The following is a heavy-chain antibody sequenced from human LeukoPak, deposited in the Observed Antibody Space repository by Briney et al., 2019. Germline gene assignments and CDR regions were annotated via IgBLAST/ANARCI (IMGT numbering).Heavy chain of an antibody. Sequence: SETLSLTCTVSGGYISSYYWSLIRQPPGKGLEWIGYIYYSGSTNYNPSLKSRVTISVDTNKNPYSPQLSSVTAADAAVYYCAGQTHVDTALVFDYWGQGTLVTVSS. CDR1: GGYISSYY. V-gene: IGHV4-59*01. D-gene: IGHD5-18*01. J-gene: IGHJ4*02. CDR3: AGQTHVDTALVFDY. CDR2: IYYSGST.